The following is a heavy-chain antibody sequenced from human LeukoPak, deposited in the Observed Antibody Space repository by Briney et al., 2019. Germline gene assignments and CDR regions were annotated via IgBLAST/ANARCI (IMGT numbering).Heavy chain of an antibody. Sequence: PSETLSLTCTVSGGSISGYYWSWIRQPPGKGLEWIGYIYYGGSTKYNPSLKSRVTISVDASKNQFSLRLSSLTAADTAVYYCARGALDTKTRFDYWGQGTLVTVSS. D-gene: IGHD5-18*01. J-gene: IGHJ4*02. CDR3: ARGALDTKTRFDY. V-gene: IGHV4-59*01. CDR2: IYYGGST. CDR1: GGSISGYY.